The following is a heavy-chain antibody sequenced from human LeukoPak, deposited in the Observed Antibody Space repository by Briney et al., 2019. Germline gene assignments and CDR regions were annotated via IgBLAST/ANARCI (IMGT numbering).Heavy chain of an antibody. CDR2: IYYSGST. V-gene: IGHV4-59*08. CDR3: ARRAFDYFDY. CDR1: GGSISSYY. Sequence: PSETLSLTCTVSGGSISSYYWSWIRQPSGKGLEWIGYIYYSGSTNYNPSLKSRVTISVDTSKNQFSLKLSSVTAADTAVYYCARRAFDYFDYWGQGTLVTVSS. J-gene: IGHJ4*02.